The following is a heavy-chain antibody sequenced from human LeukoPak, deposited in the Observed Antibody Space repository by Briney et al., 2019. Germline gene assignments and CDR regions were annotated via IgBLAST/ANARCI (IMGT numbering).Heavy chain of an antibody. CDR2: INHSGST. J-gene: IGHJ6*01. Sequence: SETLSLTCAVYGGSFSGYYWSWIRQPPGKGLEWIGEINHSGSTNYNPSLKSRVTISVDTSKNQFSLKLISVTAADTAVYYCARGNRGYSYGASYYYYGMDVWGQGTTVSVSS. V-gene: IGHV4-34*01. D-gene: IGHD5-18*01. CDR3: ARGNRGYSYGASYYYYGMDV. CDR1: GGSFSGYY.